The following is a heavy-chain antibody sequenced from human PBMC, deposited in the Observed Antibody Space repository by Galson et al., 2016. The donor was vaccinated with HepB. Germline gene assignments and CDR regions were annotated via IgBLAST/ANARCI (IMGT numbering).Heavy chain of an antibody. Sequence: TLSLTCTVSGGSISSGGYYWSWIRQHPGKGLEWIGYIHYSGGTYYNPSLESRVSISVETSKNQFSLKLSSVTAGDTAVYYCARDKNERGYSYGRFDYWGQGALVTVSS. D-gene: IGHD5-18*01. CDR2: IHYSGGT. CDR3: ARDKNERGYSYGRFDY. CDR1: GGSISSGGYY. J-gene: IGHJ4*02. V-gene: IGHV4-31*03.